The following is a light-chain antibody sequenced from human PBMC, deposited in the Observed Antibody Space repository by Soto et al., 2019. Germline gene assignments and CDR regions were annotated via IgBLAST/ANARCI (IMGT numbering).Light chain of an antibody. V-gene: IGLV2-8*01. CDR3: TSYAGSNNLV. CDR1: SSDVGGYNY. J-gene: IGLJ1*01. Sequence: QSALTQPPSASGSPGQSVTISCTGTSSDVGGYNYVSWYQQHPGKPPKLMIYEVSKRPSGVPDRFSGSKSGNTASLTVSGLQADDEADYYCTSYAGSNNLVFGTGTKVTV. CDR2: EVS.